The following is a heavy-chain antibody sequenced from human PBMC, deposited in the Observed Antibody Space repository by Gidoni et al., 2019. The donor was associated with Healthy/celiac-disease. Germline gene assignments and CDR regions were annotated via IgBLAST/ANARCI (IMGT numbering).Heavy chain of an antibody. D-gene: IGHD5-18*01. CDR2: ST. J-gene: IGHJ4*02. Sequence: STNYNPSLKSRVTISVDKSKNQFSLKLSSVTAADTAVYYCARDSKGTAMPNRGFDYWGQGTLVTVSS. CDR3: ARDSKGTAMPNRGFDY. V-gene: IGHV4-4*02.